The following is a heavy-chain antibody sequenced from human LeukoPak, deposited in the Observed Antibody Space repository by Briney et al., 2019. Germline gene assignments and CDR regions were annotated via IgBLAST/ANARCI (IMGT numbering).Heavy chain of an antibody. CDR2: IIPIFGTA. J-gene: IGHJ4*02. CDR3: ARPSDGTENYYFDY. CDR1: GYTFTSYY. D-gene: IGHD1-1*01. Sequence: SVKVSCKASGYTFTSYYMHWVRQAPGQGLEWMGGIIPIFGTANYAQKFQGRVTITADESTSTAYMELSSLRSEDTAVYYCARPSDGTENYYFDYWGQGTLVTVSS. V-gene: IGHV1-69*13.